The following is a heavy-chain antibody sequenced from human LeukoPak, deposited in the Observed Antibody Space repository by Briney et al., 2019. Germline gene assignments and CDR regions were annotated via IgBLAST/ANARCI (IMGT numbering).Heavy chain of an antibody. CDR3: VKGGWLDN. CDR1: GLSFSSYA. J-gene: IGHJ5*02. CDR2: ISGGNDNT. V-gene: IGHV3-23*01. Sequence: GGSLRLSCAASGLSFSSYAITWVRQAPEKGLEWVSFISGGNDNTYYADSVKGRFTISRDNSKNTLYLQMNSLKAEDTALYHCVKGGWLDNWGQGTLVTVSS.